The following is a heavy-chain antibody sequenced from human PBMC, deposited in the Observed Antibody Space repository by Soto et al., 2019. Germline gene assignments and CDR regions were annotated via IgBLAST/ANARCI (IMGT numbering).Heavy chain of an antibody. CDR1: GGTFSSYA. V-gene: IGHV1-69*01. J-gene: IGHJ6*02. CDR2: IIPIFGTA. CDR3: ARALTIFGVVMPLSGMDV. D-gene: IGHD3-3*01. Sequence: QVQLVQSGAEVKKPGSSVKVSCKASGGTFSSYAISWVLQAPGQGLEWMGGIIPIFGTANYAQKFQGRVTITADESTSTAYMELSSLRSEDTAVYYCARALTIFGVVMPLSGMDVWGQGTTVTVSS.